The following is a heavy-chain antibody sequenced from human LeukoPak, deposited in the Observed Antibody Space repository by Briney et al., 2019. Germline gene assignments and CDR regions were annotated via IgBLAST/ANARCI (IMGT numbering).Heavy chain of an antibody. CDR3: VRAEVGTTLKYYYYYMDV. J-gene: IGHJ6*03. D-gene: IGHD1-26*01. Sequence: GGSLRLSCAASGFTFSRYSRTWVRQAPGKGLEWISFISSSRSTTYYADSVKGRCTISRDNGKNSMYLQMHSLRAEDTAVYYCVRAEVGTTLKYYYYYMDVWGKGTTVTVSS. CDR1: GFTFSRYS. V-gene: IGHV3-48*01. CDR2: ISSSRSTT.